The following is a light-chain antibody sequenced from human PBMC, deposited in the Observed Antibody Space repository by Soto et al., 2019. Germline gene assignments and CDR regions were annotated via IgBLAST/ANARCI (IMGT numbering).Light chain of an antibody. CDR2: GAT. J-gene: IGKJ4*01. Sequence: EIVLTQSPGTLSLSPGERATLSCRASQSVSILLAWYQQKPGQAPRLLIHGATTRATGIPDRFSGSGSGTDFTLTISRLEPEDFAVYFCQQYNPPLTFGGGTKVDIK. CDR1: QSVSIL. V-gene: IGKV3-20*01. CDR3: QQYNPPLT.